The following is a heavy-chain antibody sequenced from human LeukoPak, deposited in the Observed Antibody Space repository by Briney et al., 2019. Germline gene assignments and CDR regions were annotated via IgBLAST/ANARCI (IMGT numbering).Heavy chain of an antibody. V-gene: IGHV3-7*03. D-gene: IGHD6-19*01. Sequence: PGGSLRLSCAASGFTFSNYWMDWVRQSPGKGLEWVANIKEDGSDKYYVDSVKGRFTISRDNAKNSLYLQMNSLRAEDTAVYHCARNSGWFRFDYWGQGTLVTVSS. CDR2: IKEDGSDK. J-gene: IGHJ4*02. CDR1: GFTFSNYW. CDR3: ARNSGWFRFDY.